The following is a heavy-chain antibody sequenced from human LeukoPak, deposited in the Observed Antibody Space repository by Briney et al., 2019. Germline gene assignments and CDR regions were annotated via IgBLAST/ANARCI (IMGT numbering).Heavy chain of an antibody. J-gene: IGHJ6*03. V-gene: IGHV4-4*02. CDR2: IYHSGST. CDR3: ARVRGTDSSGYYYYYHMDV. Sequence: SETLSLTCDVSGGSMSSSNWWSWVRQPPGKGLEWIGEIYHSGSTNYNPSLKSRVTISVDTSKSQFSLKLSSVTAADTAVYYCARVRGTDSSGYYYYYHMDVWGKGTTVTVSS. D-gene: IGHD3-22*01. CDR1: GGSMSSSNW.